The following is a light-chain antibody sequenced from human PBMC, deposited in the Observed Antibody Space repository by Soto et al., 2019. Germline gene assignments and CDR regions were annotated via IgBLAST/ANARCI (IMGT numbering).Light chain of an antibody. CDR3: SSYTSSRNLV. Sequence: QSALTQPASVSGSPGQSITISCTGTSSDIGGYNYVSWYQQHPGKAPKLMIYDVSYRPSGVSNRFSGSKSGNTASLTISGLQAEDEADYYCSSYTSSRNLVFGGGTKLTVL. CDR2: DVS. CDR1: SSDIGGYNY. J-gene: IGLJ2*01. V-gene: IGLV2-14*01.